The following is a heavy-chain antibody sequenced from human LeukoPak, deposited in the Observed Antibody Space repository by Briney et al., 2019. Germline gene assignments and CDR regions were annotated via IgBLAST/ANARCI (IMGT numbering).Heavy chain of an antibody. V-gene: IGHV3-23*01. CDR2: IRDSGGST. D-gene: IGHD1-26*01. CDR3: AKSGSGSYGRVDY. CDR1: GFTFSSYG. Sequence: PGGSLRLSCAASGFTFSSYGMSWVRQAPGKGLEWVSSIRDSGGSTYYADFVKGRFTISRDNSKNTLYLQMNSLRVEDTAVYYCAKSGSGSYGRVDYWGQGTLVTVSS. J-gene: IGHJ4*02.